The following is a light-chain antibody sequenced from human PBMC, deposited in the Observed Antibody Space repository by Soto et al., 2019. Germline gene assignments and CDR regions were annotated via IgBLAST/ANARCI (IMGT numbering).Light chain of an antibody. V-gene: IGKV1-27*01. Sequence: DIQMTQSPSSLSASVGDRVTITCRASQGISKYLAGYQQKPGKVPKLLIFAASALQSGVPSRFSGSGSGTDFTLTISSLQPEDVATYYCQKCNSAPWTFGQGTKVEIK. CDR3: QKCNSAPWT. CDR2: AAS. J-gene: IGKJ1*01. CDR1: QGISKY.